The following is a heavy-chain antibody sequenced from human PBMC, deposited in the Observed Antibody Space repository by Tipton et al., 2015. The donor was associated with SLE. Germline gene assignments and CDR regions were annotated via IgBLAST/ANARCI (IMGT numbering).Heavy chain of an antibody. CDR1: GFTFRTYG. J-gene: IGHJ4*02. CDR2: IRFDGNVK. Sequence: SLRLSCAASGFTFRTYGMHWVRQAPGKGLEWVSFIRFDGNVKQYADSVRGRFTISRDNSKNTLFLQMNSLRAEDTAVYYCAKDRIGSRKLLESWGQGTLVTVSS. CDR3: AKDRIGSRKLLES. D-gene: IGHD6-6*01. V-gene: IGHV3-30*02.